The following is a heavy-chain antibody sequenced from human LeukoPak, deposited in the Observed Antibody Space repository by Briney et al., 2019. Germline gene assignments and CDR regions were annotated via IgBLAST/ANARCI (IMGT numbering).Heavy chain of an antibody. Sequence: GGSLRLSCAASGLTFSSYGMHWVRQAPGKGLEWVAVISYDGSNKYYADSVKGRFTISRDNSKNTLYLQMNSLRAEDTAVYYCAKTPIGVMRPYYFDYWGQGTLVTVSS. J-gene: IGHJ4*02. CDR3: AKTPIGVMRPYYFDY. CDR2: ISYDGSNK. D-gene: IGHD3-16*01. CDR1: GLTFSSYG. V-gene: IGHV3-30*18.